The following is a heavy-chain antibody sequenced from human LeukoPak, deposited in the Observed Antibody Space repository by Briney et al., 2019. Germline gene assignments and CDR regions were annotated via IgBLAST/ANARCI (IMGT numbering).Heavy chain of an antibody. CDR1: GFTFSSYS. V-gene: IGHV3-21*01. Sequence: GGSLRLSCAASGFTFSSYSMNWVRQAPGKGLEGVSSISSSSSYIYYADSVKGRFTISRDNAKNSLYLQMNSLRAEDTAVYYCARDPRKQWLESNFANWFDPWGQGTLVTVSS. J-gene: IGHJ5*02. CDR3: ARDPRKQWLESNFANWFDP. D-gene: IGHD6-19*01. CDR2: ISSSSSYI.